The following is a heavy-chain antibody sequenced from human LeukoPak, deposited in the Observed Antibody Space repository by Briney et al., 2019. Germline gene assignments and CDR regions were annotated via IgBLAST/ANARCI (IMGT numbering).Heavy chain of an antibody. CDR2: IRYDGSNK. D-gene: IGHD5-12*01. J-gene: IGHJ4*02. V-gene: IGHV3-30*02. Sequence: GGSLRPSCAASGFTFSSYGMHWVRQAVGKGLEWVAFIRYDGSNKYYADSVKGRFTISRDNSKNTLYLQMNSLRAEDTAVYYCAKYSGYDHLFDYWGQGTLVTVSS. CDR3: AKYSGYDHLFDY. CDR1: GFTFSSYG.